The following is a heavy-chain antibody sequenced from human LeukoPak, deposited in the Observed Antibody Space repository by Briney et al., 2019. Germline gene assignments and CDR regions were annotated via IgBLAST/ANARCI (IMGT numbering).Heavy chain of an antibody. CDR1: GYSFTSYW. Sequence: GESLKISCKGSGYSFTSYWIGWVRQMPGKGLEWMGIIYPGDSDTRYSPSFQGQVTISADKSISTAYLQWSSLKASDTAMYYCARASDYGDYKNWFDPWGQGTLVTVSS. CDR3: ARASDYGDYKNWFDP. V-gene: IGHV5-51*01. CDR2: IYPGDSDT. J-gene: IGHJ5*02. D-gene: IGHD4-17*01.